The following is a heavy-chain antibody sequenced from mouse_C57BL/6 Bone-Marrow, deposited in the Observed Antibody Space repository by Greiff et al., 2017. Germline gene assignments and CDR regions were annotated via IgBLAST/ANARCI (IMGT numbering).Heavy chain of an antibody. D-gene: IGHD1-1*01. CDR1: GYTFTSYG. J-gene: IGHJ3*01. CDR3: VCAQFIRLAY. Sequence: QVQLQQSGAELARPGASVKLSCKASGYTFTSYGISWVKQRTGQGLEWIGEIYPRSGNTYYNEKFKGKATLTADKSSSTAYMELRSLTSEDSAVYFCVCAQFIRLAYWGQGTLVTVSA. V-gene: IGHV1-81*01. CDR2: IYPRSGNT.